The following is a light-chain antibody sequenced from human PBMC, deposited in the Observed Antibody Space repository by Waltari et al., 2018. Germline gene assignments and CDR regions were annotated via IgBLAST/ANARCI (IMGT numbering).Light chain of an antibody. V-gene: IGKV3-20*01. CDR3: QKYVNLPAT. CDR2: DAS. CDR1: QSVGRY. J-gene: IGKJ1*01. Sequence: DIVLTQSPGTLSLSPAERATLSCRASQSVGRYLAWYQQKPGQAPRLLIYDASTRATGIPDRFSGSGSGTDFSLTISRLESEDFAVYYCQKYVNLPATFGQGTKVEIK.